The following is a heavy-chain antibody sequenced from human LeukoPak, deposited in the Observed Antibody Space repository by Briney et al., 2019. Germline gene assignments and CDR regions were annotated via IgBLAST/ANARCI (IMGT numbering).Heavy chain of an antibody. D-gene: IGHD2-2*01. CDR1: GGSISSYY. V-gene: IGHV4-59*01. Sequence: PSETLSLTCTVSGGSISSYYWSWIRQPPGKGLEWIGYIYYSGSTNYNPSLKSRVTISVDTSKNQFSLKLSSVTAADTAVYYCARVRDCSSTSCYAGYDAFDIWGQGTMVTVSS. CDR2: IYYSGST. J-gene: IGHJ3*02. CDR3: ARVRDCSSTSCYAGYDAFDI.